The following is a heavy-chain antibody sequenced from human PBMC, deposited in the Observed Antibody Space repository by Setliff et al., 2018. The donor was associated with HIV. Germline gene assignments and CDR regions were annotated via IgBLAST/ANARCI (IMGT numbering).Heavy chain of an antibody. J-gene: IGHJ4*02. V-gene: IGHV3-23*01. CDR3: AKGEATLNTPLDY. D-gene: IGHD1-26*01. Sequence: GGSLRLSCAASGFTFDTYWMHWVRQAPGKGLEWVSAISGSGGSTYYADSVKGRFTISRDNSKNTLYLQMNSLRSEDTAIYYCAKGEATLNTPLDYWGQGTLVTVSS. CDR2: ISGSGGST. CDR1: GFTFDTYW.